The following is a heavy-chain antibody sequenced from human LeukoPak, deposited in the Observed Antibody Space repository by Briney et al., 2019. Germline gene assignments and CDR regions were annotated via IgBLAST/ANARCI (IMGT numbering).Heavy chain of an antibody. D-gene: IGHD4-11*01. CDR2: IWYDGSRQ. Sequence: GGSLRLSCIVSGFTFSSYGFHWVRQAPGKGLEWLAVIWYDGSRQYYADSVRDRFTISRDDSKSTLYLQLNSLRAEDTAVYYCARDPATVRSYFDYWGQGTPVTVSS. J-gene: IGHJ4*02. V-gene: IGHV3-33*01. CDR1: GFTFSSYG. CDR3: ARDPATVRSYFDY.